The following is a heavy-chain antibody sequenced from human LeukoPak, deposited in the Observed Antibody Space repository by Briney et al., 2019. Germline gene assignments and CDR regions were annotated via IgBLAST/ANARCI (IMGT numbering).Heavy chain of an antibody. V-gene: IGHV3-33*01. CDR2: IWYDGSNK. J-gene: IGHJ6*02. CDR1: GFTFSSYG. Sequence: GRSLRLSCAASGFTFSSYGMHWVRQAPGKGLEWVAVIWYDGSNKYYADSVKGRFTISRDNSKNTLYLQMNSLRAEDTAVYYCARAIQLYYYGMDVWGQGTTVTVSS. CDR3: ARAIQLYYYGMDV. D-gene: IGHD5-18*01.